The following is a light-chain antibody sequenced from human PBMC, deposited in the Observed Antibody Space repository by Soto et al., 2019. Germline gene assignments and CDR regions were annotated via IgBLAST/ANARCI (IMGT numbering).Light chain of an antibody. CDR1: SNDVGAYNY. Sequence: QSALTQPASVSGSPGQSIAISCTGTSNDVGAYNYVSWYQRHPGKAPKLLIHDVNNRPSGVSDRFSGSKSGNTASLTISGLQAEDEAEYFCSSYTTNSALLFGGGTKLTVL. CDR3: SSYTTNSALL. J-gene: IGLJ2*01. CDR2: DVN. V-gene: IGLV2-14*01.